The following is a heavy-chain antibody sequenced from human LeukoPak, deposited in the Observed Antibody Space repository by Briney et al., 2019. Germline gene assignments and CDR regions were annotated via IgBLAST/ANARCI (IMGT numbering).Heavy chain of an antibody. D-gene: IGHD3-16*01. V-gene: IGHV3-7*01. CDR2: MKGDGSEI. CDR3: ARPAYTAAYDL. J-gene: IGHJ3*01. CDR1: GFTFSTYW. Sequence: GGSLRLSCAASGFTFSTYWMTWVRQAPGKGLEWVANMKGDGSEIHYVDSVKGRFTISRDNAKNSLYLQMNSLRAEDTAVYYCARPAYTAAYDLWGQGRMVTVSS.